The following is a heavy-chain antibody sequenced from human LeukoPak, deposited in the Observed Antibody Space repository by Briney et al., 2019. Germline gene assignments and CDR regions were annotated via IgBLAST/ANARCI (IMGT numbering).Heavy chain of an antibody. V-gene: IGHV1-18*01. CDR1: GYTFTSYG. CDR3: ASLDSSSWYSPAFDI. J-gene: IGHJ3*02. CDR2: ISAYNGNT. Sequence: ASVKVSCKASGYTFTSYGISWVRQAPGQGLEWMGWISAYNGNTNYAQKLQGRVTMTTDTSTSTAYMELRSLRSDDTAAYYCASLDSSSWYSPAFDIWGQGTVVTVSS. D-gene: IGHD6-13*01.